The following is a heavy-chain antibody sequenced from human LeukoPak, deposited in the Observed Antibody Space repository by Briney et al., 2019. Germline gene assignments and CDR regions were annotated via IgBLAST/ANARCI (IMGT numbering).Heavy chain of an antibody. J-gene: IGHJ6*03. Sequence: GASVKVSCKASGGTFSSYAISWVRQAPGQGLEWMGGIIPIFGTANYAQKFQGRVTITADKSTSTAYMELSSLRSEDTAVYYCARAENVLRFLEWSWDYYYYMDVWGKGTTVTVSS. CDR3: ARAENVLRFLEWSWDYYYYMDV. CDR1: GGTFSSYA. V-gene: IGHV1-69*06. D-gene: IGHD3-3*01. CDR2: IIPIFGTA.